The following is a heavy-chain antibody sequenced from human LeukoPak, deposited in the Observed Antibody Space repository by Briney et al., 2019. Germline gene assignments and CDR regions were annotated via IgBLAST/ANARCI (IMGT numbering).Heavy chain of an antibody. CDR1: GYTLTELS. CDR3: ALLAVPDDAFDI. J-gene: IGHJ3*02. D-gene: IGHD6-19*01. CDR2: FDPEDGET. Sequence: ASVKVSCKVSGYTLTELSMHWVRQAPGKGLEWMGGFDPEDGETIYAQKFQGRVTMTEDTSTDTAYMELSSLRSEDMAVYYCALLAVPDDAFDIWGQGTMVTVSS. V-gene: IGHV1-24*01.